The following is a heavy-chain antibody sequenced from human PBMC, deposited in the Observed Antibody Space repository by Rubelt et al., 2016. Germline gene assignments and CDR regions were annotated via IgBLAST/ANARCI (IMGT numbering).Heavy chain of an antibody. CDR1: GYTFTGYY. Sequence: QVQLVQSGAEVKKPGASVKVSCKASGYTFTGYYMHWVRQAPGQGLEWMGWINPNSGGTNYAQKFQGRVTITADESTSTAYMELRSLRSEDTAVYYCARGPYGSGSYYLDYWGQGTLVTVSS. D-gene: IGHD3-10*01. V-gene: IGHV1-2*02. CDR3: ARGPYGSGSYYLDY. CDR2: INPNSGGT. J-gene: IGHJ4*02.